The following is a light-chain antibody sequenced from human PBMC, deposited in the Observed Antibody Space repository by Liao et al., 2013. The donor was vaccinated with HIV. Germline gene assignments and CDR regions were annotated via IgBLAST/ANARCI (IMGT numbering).Light chain of an antibody. V-gene: IGLV3-1*01. J-gene: IGLJ3*02. CDR1: KLGTKY. CDR2: QDA. Sequence: SYELSQPPSVSVAPGQTASITCSGEKLGTKYASWYQQKPGQSPRLVIYQDAIRPSGIPERFSGSNSGNTATLTIIGTQSLDEADYYCQAWDSSTGVFGGGTKLTVL. CDR3: QAWDSSTGV.